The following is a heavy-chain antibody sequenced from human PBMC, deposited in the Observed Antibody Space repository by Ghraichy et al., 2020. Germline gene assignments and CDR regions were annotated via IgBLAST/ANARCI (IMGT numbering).Heavy chain of an antibody. CDR1: GFTFSNCD. V-gene: IGHV3-13*05. CDR2: IGIAGDP. Sequence: GGSLRLSCAASGFTFSNCDMHWVRQVTGKGLQWVSGIGIAGDPHYLDSVKGRFTISRENAKNSMCLQMNSLRAGDSAVYFCVRQCTELRDKLYYYYGMDVWGQGTTVTVSS. D-gene: IGHD2-15*01. J-gene: IGHJ6*02. CDR3: VRQCTELRDKLYYYYGMDV.